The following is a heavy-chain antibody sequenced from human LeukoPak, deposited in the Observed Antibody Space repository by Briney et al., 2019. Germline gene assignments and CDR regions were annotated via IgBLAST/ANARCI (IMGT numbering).Heavy chain of an antibody. J-gene: IGHJ4*02. CDR1: GFIFSSYW. CDR3: ARDFMYSGNCAGC. D-gene: IGHD6-13*01. V-gene: IGHV3-74*01. CDR2: INTDGSST. Sequence: GGSLRLSCVASGFIFSSYWMHWVRHAPGKGLVWVSGINTDGSSTSYADSVKGRFTISRDTAKNTLYLQMNSLRAEDTAVYYCARDFMYSGNCAGCWGQGTLVTVSS.